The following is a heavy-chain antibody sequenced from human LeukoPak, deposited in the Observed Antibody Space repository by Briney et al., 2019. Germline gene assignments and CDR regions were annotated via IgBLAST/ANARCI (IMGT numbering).Heavy chain of an antibody. J-gene: IGHJ4*02. D-gene: IGHD1-26*01. CDR2: LDPEDGEM. CDR1: GYTLTELS. Sequence: ASVKVSCKVSGYTLTELSLHWVRQAPGKGLEWMGGLDPEDGEMIYSQKFQGRVTMTEDTSTDTAYMEMSSLRSEDTAVYYCATGRTKWDLLNYWGQGTLVTVSS. V-gene: IGHV1-24*01. CDR3: ATGRTKWDLLNY.